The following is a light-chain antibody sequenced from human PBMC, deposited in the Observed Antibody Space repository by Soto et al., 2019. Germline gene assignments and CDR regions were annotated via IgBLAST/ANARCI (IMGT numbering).Light chain of an antibody. CDR3: QSFDSSLSGSI. V-gene: IGLV1-40*01. CDR1: SSNIGAGYD. Sequence: QAVVTQPPSVSGAPGQRVTISCTGSSSNIGAGYDVQWYQQLPGTAPKLVIYGDTNRPSGVPDGFSGSKSGTTASLAITGLQAEYEGDYYCQSFDSSLSGSIFGGGTKLTVL. J-gene: IGLJ2*01. CDR2: GDT.